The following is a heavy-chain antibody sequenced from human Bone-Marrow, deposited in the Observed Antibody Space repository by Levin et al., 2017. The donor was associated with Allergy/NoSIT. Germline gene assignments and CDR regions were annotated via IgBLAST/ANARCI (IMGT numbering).Heavy chain of an antibody. CDR1: GFAFTDYY. Sequence: ASVKVSCKASGFAFTDYYMHWVRQAPGQGLEWLGWINPNNGATKYALKFQDRVTITRDTSISPGYMEFRRLRSDDTAVFYCARDPAVTRDGYFDLWGRGTLVSVSS. V-gene: IGHV1-2*02. D-gene: IGHD4-17*01. J-gene: IGHJ2*01. CDR2: INPNNGAT. CDR3: ARDPAVTRDGYFDL.